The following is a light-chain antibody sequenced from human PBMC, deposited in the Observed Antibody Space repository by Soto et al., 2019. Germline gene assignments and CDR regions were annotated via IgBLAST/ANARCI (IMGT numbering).Light chain of an antibody. V-gene: IGLV1-40*01. J-gene: IGLJ1*01. CDR2: ANI. Sequence: QSVLTQPPSVSGGPGQRVTISCAGSSSNIGAGYDVHWYQQIPGTAPKLLIYANINRPSGVHDRFSGSKSGTSASLAITGLQAEDEADYYCQCYDSSLSGYVFGPGTKVTVL. CDR1: SSNIGAGYD. CDR3: QCYDSSLSGYV.